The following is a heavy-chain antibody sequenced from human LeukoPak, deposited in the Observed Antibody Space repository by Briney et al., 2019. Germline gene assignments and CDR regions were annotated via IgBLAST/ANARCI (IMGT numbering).Heavy chain of an antibody. D-gene: IGHD1-26*01. CDR2: INTNTGNP. Sequence: GASVKVSCKASGYTFTSYAMNWVRQAPGQGLEWMGWINTNTGNPTYAQGFTGRFVFSLDTSVSTAYLQISSLKAEDTAVYYCARTYSGSYEAAQYYFDYWGQGTLVTVSS. CDR3: ARTYSGSYEAAQYYFDY. J-gene: IGHJ4*02. CDR1: GYTFTSYA. V-gene: IGHV7-4-1*02.